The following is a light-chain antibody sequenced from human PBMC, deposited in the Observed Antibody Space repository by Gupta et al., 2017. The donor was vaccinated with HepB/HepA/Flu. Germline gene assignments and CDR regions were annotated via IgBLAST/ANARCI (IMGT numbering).Light chain of an antibody. CDR1: QGVSSNY. J-gene: IGKJ2*01. V-gene: IGKV3-20*01. CDR2: GAS. CDR3: QQYHSSPLA. Sequence: EIVLTQSPGTLSLSPGERATLSCRASQGVSSNYLAWYQQKPGQAPRLLIYGASSRATAIPDRFSGSGSGSGTDFTLTISRLEPEDFAVYYCQQYHSSPLAFGQGTKLEIK.